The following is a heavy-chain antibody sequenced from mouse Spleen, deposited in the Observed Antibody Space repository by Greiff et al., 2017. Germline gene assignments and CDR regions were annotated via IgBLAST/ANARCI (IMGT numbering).Heavy chain of an antibody. CDR2: ISSGGSYT. Sequence: EVNLVESGGDLVKPGGSLKLSCAASGFTFSSYGMSWVRQTPDKRLEWVATISSGGSYTYYPDSVKGRFTISRDNAKNTLYLQMSSLKSEDTAMYYCASLNWDEDYWGQGTTLTVSS. CDR3: ASLNWDEDY. J-gene: IGHJ2*01. CDR1: GFTFSSYG. D-gene: IGHD4-1*02. V-gene: IGHV5-6*01.